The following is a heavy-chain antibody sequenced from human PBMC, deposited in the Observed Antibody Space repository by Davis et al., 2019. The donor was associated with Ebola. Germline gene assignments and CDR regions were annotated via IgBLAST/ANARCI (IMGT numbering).Heavy chain of an antibody. CDR1: GGSISSSSYY. CDR3: ARERGQYVWGSYRSFWFDP. D-gene: IGHD3-16*02. V-gene: IGHV4-39*02. Sequence: MPSETLSLTCTVSGGSISSSSYYWGWIRQPPGKGLEWIGSIYYSGSTYYNPSLKSRVTISVDTSKNQFSLKLSSVTAADTAVYYCARERGQYVWGSYRSFWFDPWGQGTLVTVSS. CDR2: IYYSGST. J-gene: IGHJ5*02.